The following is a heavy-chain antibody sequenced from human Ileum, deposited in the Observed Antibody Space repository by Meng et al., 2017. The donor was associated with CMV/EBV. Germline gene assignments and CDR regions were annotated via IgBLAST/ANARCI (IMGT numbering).Heavy chain of an antibody. V-gene: IGHV3-72*01. Sequence: SCGVSGFIFSDHYIDWVRQAPGKGLEWVARSKNKAESYSTYYAASVKGRFTMSRDESKNSLYLQMDSLKIEDTAVYYCARDSRGSYDYWGQGTLVTVS. J-gene: IGHJ4*02. CDR2: SKNKAESYST. D-gene: IGHD1-26*01. CDR3: ARDSRGSYDY. CDR1: GFIFSDHY.